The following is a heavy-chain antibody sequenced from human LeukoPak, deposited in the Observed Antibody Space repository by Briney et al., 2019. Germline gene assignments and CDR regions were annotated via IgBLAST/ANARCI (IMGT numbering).Heavy chain of an antibody. CDR2: ISSSSSYI. CDR3: ARDHDIVVVPAAPDY. J-gene: IGHJ4*02. Sequence: PGGSLRLSCAASGFTFSSYSMNWVRQAPGKGLEWVSYISSSSSYIYYADSVKGRFTISRDNAKNSLYLQMNSLRAEDTAVYYCARDHDIVVVPAAPDYWGQGTLVTVSS. D-gene: IGHD2-2*01. V-gene: IGHV3-21*05. CDR1: GFTFSSYS.